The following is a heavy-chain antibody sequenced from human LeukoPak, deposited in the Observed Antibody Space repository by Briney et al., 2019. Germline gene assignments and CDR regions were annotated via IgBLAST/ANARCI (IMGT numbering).Heavy chain of an antibody. Sequence: GGSLRLSCAASGFTFTSYAMSWVRQAPGKGLEWVSAISGSGGSTFYADSVKGRFTISRDNSKNSLYPQMNSLRAEDTAFYHCARAGTGDYYYFMDVWGKGTTVTVSS. CDR2: ISGSGGST. J-gene: IGHJ6*03. V-gene: IGHV3-23*01. D-gene: IGHD7-27*01. CDR3: ARAGTGDYYYFMDV. CDR1: GFTFTSYA.